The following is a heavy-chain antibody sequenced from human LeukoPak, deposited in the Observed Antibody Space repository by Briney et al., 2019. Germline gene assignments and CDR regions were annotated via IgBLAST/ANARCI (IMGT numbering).Heavy chain of an antibody. CDR1: GFTLSDYY. J-gene: IGHJ4*02. Sequence: GGSLRLSCAASGFTLSDYYMNWVRQAPGKGLEWVANIKQDGSEKYYVDSVKGRFTISRDNAKNLLYLQMNSLRAEDTAVYYCARGLAVGRFDYWGQGTLVTVSS. D-gene: IGHD6-19*01. CDR2: IKQDGSEK. CDR3: ARGLAVGRFDY. V-gene: IGHV3-7*03.